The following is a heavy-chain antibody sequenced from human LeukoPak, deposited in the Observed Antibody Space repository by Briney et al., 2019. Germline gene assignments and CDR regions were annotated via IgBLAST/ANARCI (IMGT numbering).Heavy chain of an antibody. CDR3: VRDLSPVSDRNVWYDALDI. Sequence: GGSLRLSCVASGFSFTSSWMTWVRQAPGKGLEWVANVAGDESQKRYMDSVKGRFTISRDNAKNSLYLQLNSLRAEDTVIYYCVRDLSPVSDRNVWYDALDIWGRGTMVTVSS. J-gene: IGHJ3*02. D-gene: IGHD1-1*01. V-gene: IGHV3-7*01. CDR2: VAGDESQK. CDR1: GFSFTSSW.